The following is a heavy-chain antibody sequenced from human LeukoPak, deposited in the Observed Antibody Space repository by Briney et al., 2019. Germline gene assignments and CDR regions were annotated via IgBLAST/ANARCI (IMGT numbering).Heavy chain of an antibody. CDR3: GGGRLDC. D-gene: IGHD2-15*01. J-gene: IGHJ4*02. CDR2: IYSDATA. Sequence: PGGCLRLSCAPSGLTVSTTYMMWVRPAPRKGLAWVSGIYSDATAFYADSVKGRFSVSRDESQNTLYLHRNSLRGDDTAVYFCGGGRLDCWGQGTPVTVPS. V-gene: IGHV3-53*01. CDR1: GLTVSTTY.